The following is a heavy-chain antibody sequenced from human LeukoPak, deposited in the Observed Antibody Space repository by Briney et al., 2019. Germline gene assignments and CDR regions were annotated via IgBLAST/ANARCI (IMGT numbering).Heavy chain of an antibody. CDR3: ARHPPEYGSPHGMDV. D-gene: IGHD6-6*01. J-gene: IGHJ6*02. V-gene: IGHV3-33*01. Sequence: PGGSLRLSCAASGFTFSSYGMHWVRQAPGKGLEWVAVIWYDGSNKYYADSVKGRFTISRDNSKNTLYLQMNSLRAEDTAVYYCARHPPEYGSPHGMDVWGQGTTVTVSS. CDR2: IWYDGSNK. CDR1: GFTFSSYG.